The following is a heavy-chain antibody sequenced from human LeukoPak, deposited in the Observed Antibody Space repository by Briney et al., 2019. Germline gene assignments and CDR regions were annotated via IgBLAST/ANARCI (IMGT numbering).Heavy chain of an antibody. CDR2: INTNTGNP. V-gene: IGHV7-4-1*02. Sequence: ASVKVSCKASGYTLTRFAMNWVRQAPGQGLEWMGWINTNTGNPTYAQGFTGRFVFSLDTSVSTAYLQISSLKAEDTAVYYCASQVVVAARGAFDIWGQGTMVTVSS. D-gene: IGHD2-15*01. CDR3: ASQVVVAARGAFDI. J-gene: IGHJ3*02. CDR1: GYTLTRFA.